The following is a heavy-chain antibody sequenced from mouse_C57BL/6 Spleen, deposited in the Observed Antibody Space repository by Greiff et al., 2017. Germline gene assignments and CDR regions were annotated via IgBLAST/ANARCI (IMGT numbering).Heavy chain of an antibody. D-gene: IGHD1-1*01. CDR1: GFNIKDYY. Sequence: EVQLQQSGAELVRPGASVKLSCTASGFNIKDYYMHWVKQRPEQGLEWIGRIDPEDGDTDYAPKFQGKATMTADTSSNTAYLQLSSLTSEDTAVYYCTTANYYGSSPAWFAYWGQGTLVTVSA. V-gene: IGHV14-1*01. CDR3: TTANYYGSSPAWFAY. J-gene: IGHJ3*01. CDR2: IDPEDGDT.